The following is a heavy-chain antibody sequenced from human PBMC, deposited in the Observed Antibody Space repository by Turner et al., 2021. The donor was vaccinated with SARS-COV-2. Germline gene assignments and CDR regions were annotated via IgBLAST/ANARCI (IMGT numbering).Heavy chain of an antibody. CDR2: IGTAGDT. CDR1: GFTLSSYD. Sequence: EVQLVESGGGLVQPGGSLRLSCAASGFTLSSYDMHWVRQATGKGLEWVSAIGTAGDTYYPGSVKGRFTISRENAKNSLYLQMNSLRAGDTAVYYCARATDYYDSSGYYHTGAFDIWGQGTMVTVSS. D-gene: IGHD3-22*01. V-gene: IGHV3-13*04. J-gene: IGHJ3*02. CDR3: ARATDYYDSSGYYHTGAFDI.